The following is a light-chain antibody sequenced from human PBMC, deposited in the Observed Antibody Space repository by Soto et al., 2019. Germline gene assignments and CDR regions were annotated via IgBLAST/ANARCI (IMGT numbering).Light chain of an antibody. J-gene: IGKJ5*01. CDR2: GAS. V-gene: IGKV3-15*01. Sequence: EIVMTQSPATLSVSPGERGTLSCRASQSVSDNLAWYQQKPGKAPRLLIYGASTRATGIPARFSGSGSGTDFTLTISSLEPEDFAVYYCQQRSNRTPITFGQGTRLEIK. CDR1: QSVSDN. CDR3: QQRSNRTPIT.